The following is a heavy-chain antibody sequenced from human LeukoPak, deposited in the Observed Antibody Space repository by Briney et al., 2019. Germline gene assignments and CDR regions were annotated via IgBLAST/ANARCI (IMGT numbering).Heavy chain of an antibody. D-gene: IGHD6-19*01. CDR2: IYYSGST. CDR3: AKEGRVEWLVLRSYYMDV. J-gene: IGHJ6*03. CDR1: GGSISSYY. V-gene: IGHV4-59*01. Sequence: SETLSLTCTVSGGSISSYYWSWIRQPPGKGLEWIGYIYYSGSTNYNPSLKSRVTISVDTSKNQFSLKLSSVTAEDTAVYYCAKEGRVEWLVLRSYYMDVWGKGTTVTISS.